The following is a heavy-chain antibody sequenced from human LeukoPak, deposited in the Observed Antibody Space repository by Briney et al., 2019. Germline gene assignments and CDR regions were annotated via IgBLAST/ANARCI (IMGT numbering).Heavy chain of an antibody. V-gene: IGHV4-59*01. CDR2: IYYSGST. D-gene: IGHD6-13*01. Sequence: PSETLSLTCTVSGGSISSYYWSWIRQPPGKGLEWIGYIYYSGSTNYNPSLKSRVTISVDTSKNQFSLKLSSVTAADTAVYYCASLGIAAAGTGGYFDYWGQGTLVTVSS. CDR1: GGSISSYY. J-gene: IGHJ4*02. CDR3: ASLGIAAAGTGGYFDY.